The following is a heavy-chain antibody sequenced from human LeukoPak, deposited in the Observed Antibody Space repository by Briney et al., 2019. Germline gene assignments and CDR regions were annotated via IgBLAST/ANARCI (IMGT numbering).Heavy chain of an antibody. CDR3: ARDTAGIAVAGNWFDP. CDR1: GYTFTSYG. CDR2: INPNSGGT. Sequence: ASVKVSCKASGYTFTSYGISWVRQAPGQGLEWMGWINPNSGGTNYAQKFQGRVTMTRDTSISTAYTELSRLRSDDTAVYYCARDTAGIAVAGNWFDPWGQGTLVTVSS. V-gene: IGHV1-2*02. J-gene: IGHJ5*02. D-gene: IGHD6-19*01.